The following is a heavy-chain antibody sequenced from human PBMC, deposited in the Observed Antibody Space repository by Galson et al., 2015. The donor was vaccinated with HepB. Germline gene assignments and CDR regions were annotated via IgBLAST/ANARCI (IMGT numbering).Heavy chain of an antibody. CDR3: TRDLSMRFDY. V-gene: IGHV6-1*01. CDR1: GDSVSSNSAA. CDR2: TFYRSMWKN. Sequence: CAISGDSVSSNSAAWNWIRQSPSRGLEWQGGTFYRSMWKNDYAIFVSGRITINPDTSENQFSLQLNSVTPEDTAVYYCTRDLSMRFDYWGQGTMVTVSS. D-gene: IGHD2/OR15-2a*01. J-gene: IGHJ4*02.